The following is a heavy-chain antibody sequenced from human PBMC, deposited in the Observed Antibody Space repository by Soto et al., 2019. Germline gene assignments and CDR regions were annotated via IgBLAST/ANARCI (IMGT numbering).Heavy chain of an antibody. CDR1: GYTFTSYY. J-gene: IGHJ4*02. Sequence: EASVKVSCKASGYTFTSYYMHWVRQAPGQGLEWMGIINPSGGSTSYAQKFQGRVTMTRDTSTSTVYMELSSLRSEDTAVYYCARANNVVVTAIRYYFDYWGQGTLVTVSS. D-gene: IGHD2-21*02. CDR2: INPSGGST. V-gene: IGHV1-46*01. CDR3: ARANNVVVTAIRYYFDY.